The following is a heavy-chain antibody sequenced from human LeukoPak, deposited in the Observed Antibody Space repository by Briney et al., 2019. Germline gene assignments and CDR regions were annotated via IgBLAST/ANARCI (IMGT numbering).Heavy chain of an antibody. CDR3: ARGRVSSSTWYSTYYYYFYMDV. CDR2: INPNSGGT. V-gene: IGHV1-2*02. CDR1: GYTFTNYY. D-gene: IGHD1-1*01. J-gene: IGHJ6*03. Sequence: ASVKVSCKASGYTFTNYYIHWVRQAPGQGLEWMGWINPNSGGTNYAQKFQGRVTMTRDTSISTAYMELSRLRSDDTAVYYCARGRVSSSTWYSTYYYYFYMDVWGKGTTVTVSS.